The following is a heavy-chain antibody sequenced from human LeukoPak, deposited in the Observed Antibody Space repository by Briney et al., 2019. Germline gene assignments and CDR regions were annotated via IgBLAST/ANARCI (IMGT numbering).Heavy chain of an antibody. V-gene: IGHV4-34*01. CDR2: INHSGST. J-gene: IGHJ4*02. Sequence: SETLSLTCAVYGGSFSGYYWSWLRQPPGKGLEWIGEINHSGSTNYNPSLKSRVTISVDTSKNQFSLKLSSVTAADTAVYYCARESESVVTGRRTFYWGQGTLVTVSS. D-gene: IGHD3-22*01. CDR3: ARESESVVTGRRTFY. CDR1: GGSFSGYY.